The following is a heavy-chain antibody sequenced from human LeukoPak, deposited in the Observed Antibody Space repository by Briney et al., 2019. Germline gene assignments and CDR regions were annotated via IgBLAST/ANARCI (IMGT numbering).Heavy chain of an antibody. CDR2: ISGSDAGT. D-gene: IGHD2-15*01. Sequence: PGGSLRLSCAASGFTFNNYAMSWVRQAPGKGLEWVSAISGSDAGTYYADSVKGRFTISRDNSKNTLYLQMNSLRAEDTAVYYCAKDRYCSGGSCLQGLDYWGQGTLVTVSS. V-gene: IGHV3-23*01. CDR1: GFTFNNYA. J-gene: IGHJ4*02. CDR3: AKDRYCSGGSCLQGLDY.